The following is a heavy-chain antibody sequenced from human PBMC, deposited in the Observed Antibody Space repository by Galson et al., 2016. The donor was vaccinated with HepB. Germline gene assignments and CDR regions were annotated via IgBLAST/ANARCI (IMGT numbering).Heavy chain of an antibody. CDR1: GFTFNTYS. CDR3: VRDQGRTFDY. Sequence: SLRLSCAASGFTFNTYSMNWVRQAPGKGLEWISYISSSRNTMYYADSVEGRFTISRDNARNSLYLQMNSLRHEDTAVFYCVRDQGRTFDYWGQGTLVIVSS. CDR2: ISSSRNTM. J-gene: IGHJ4*02. V-gene: IGHV3-48*02.